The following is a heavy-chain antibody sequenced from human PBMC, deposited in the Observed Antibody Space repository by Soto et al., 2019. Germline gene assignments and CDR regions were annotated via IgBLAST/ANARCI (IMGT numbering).Heavy chain of an antibody. CDR2: IYYSGST. Sequence: WTWLRQPPGKGLEWIGYIYYSGSTNYNPSLKSRVTISLDTSKNQFSLKLSSVTAADTAVYYCARDWSGSHGYGMDVWGQGTTVTVSS. D-gene: IGHD1-26*01. J-gene: IGHJ6*02. CDR3: ARDWSGSHGYGMDV. V-gene: IGHV4-59*01.